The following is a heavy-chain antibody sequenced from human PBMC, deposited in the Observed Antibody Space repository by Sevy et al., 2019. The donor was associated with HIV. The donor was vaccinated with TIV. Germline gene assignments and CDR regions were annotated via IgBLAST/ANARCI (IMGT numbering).Heavy chain of an antibody. D-gene: IGHD6-19*01. CDR1: GFTFSRYG. Sequence: GGSLRLSCAASGFTFSRYGMHWVRQAPGKGLEWVASIRFDGNNKHCVDSVMGRFTISRDDSKNTLYLQMNSLRSEDTAVYYCAKDSVARNLHFDYWGQGALVTVSS. V-gene: IGHV3-30*02. CDR3: AKDSVARNLHFDY. J-gene: IGHJ4*02. CDR2: IRFDGNNK.